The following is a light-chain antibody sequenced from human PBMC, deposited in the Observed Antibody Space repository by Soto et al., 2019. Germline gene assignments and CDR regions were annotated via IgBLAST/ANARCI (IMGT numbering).Light chain of an antibody. CDR1: SSDVGIYDL. Sequence: QSVLTQPASVSGSPGQSITISCTGTSSDVGIYDLVSWYQQHPGKAPKLMIYEGSQRPSGVSNRFSGSKSGNTSSLTIFGLHAHDEDDYYCISHAGNTNMVLGTGTKVTV. V-gene: IGLV2-23*01. CDR3: ISHAGNTNMV. J-gene: IGLJ2*01. CDR2: EGS.